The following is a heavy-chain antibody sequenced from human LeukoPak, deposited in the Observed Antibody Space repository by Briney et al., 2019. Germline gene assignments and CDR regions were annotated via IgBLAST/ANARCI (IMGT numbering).Heavy chain of an antibody. V-gene: IGHV1-18*04. CDR1: GYTFAGYF. CDR2: ISANNGNT. Sequence: ASVKVSCKTSGYTFAGYFVHWVRQAPGQGLEWMGWISANNGNTKYNTKYAQNLQGRVTMTTDISTSTAYMELRTLRSDDTAVYYCARDRDRSGSQSYWGQGTLVTVSS. CDR3: ARDRDRSGSQSY. J-gene: IGHJ4*02. D-gene: IGHD1-26*01.